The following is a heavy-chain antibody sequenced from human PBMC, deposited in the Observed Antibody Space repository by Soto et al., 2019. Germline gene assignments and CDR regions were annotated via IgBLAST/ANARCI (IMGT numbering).Heavy chain of an antibody. CDR3: ARGDASGSTYYYYGMDV. Sequence: QVQLVQSGAEVKKPGASVKVSCKASGYTFTSYGISWVRQAPGQGLEWMGWISAYNGNTNYAQKLQGRVTMTTDTSTSTAYMELRSLRADDTAVYYCARGDASGSTYYYYGMDVWGQGTTVTVSS. J-gene: IGHJ6*02. V-gene: IGHV1-18*01. CDR1: GYTFTSYG. D-gene: IGHD1-26*01. CDR2: ISAYNGNT.